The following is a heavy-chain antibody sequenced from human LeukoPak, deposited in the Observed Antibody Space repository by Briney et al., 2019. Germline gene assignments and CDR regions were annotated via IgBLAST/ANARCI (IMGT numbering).Heavy chain of an antibody. J-gene: IGHJ4*02. D-gene: IGHD3-3*01. V-gene: IGHV4-4*02. CDR2: IHHSGST. CDR1: GGSISSSSW. Sequence: SETLSLTCAVSGGSISSSSWWSWVRQPPGKGPEWIGEIHHSGSTNLNPSLKSRVTMSVDNAKNQFSLKVTSVTAADTAVYYCARRGGYYRPFDYWGQGTLVTVSS. CDR3: ARRGGYYRPFDY.